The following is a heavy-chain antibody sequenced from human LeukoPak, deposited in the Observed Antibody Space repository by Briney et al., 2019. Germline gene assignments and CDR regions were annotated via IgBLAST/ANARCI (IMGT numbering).Heavy chain of an antibody. V-gene: IGHV4-39*01. Sequence: SETLSLTCTVSGGPISSSSYYWGWIRQPPGKGLEWIGSIYYSGSTYYNPSLKSRVTISVNTSKNQFSLKLSSVTAADTAVYYCARLRDYYYMDVWGKGTTVTVSS. CDR3: ARLRDYYYMDV. CDR1: GGPISSSSYY. J-gene: IGHJ6*03. CDR2: IYYSGST.